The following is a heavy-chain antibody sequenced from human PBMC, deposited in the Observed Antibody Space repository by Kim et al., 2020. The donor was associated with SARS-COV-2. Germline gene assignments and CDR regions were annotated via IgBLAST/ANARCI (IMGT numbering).Heavy chain of an antibody. J-gene: IGHJ4*02. CDR1: GFTFSSYG. V-gene: IGHV3-30*18. D-gene: IGHD2-15*01. CDR3: ANIESTYDY. CDR2: ISYDGSNK. Sequence: GGSLRLSCAASGFTFSSYGMHWVRQAPGKGLEWVAVISYDGSNKYYADSVKGRFTISRDNSKNTLYLQMNSLRAEDTAVDYCANIESTYDYWGQGTLVT.